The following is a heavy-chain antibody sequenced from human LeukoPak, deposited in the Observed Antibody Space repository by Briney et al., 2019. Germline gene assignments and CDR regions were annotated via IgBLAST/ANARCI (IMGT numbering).Heavy chain of an antibody. V-gene: IGHV1-8*01. CDR1: GYTFTSYD. CDR2: MNPNSGNT. Sequence: ASVNVSCKASGYTFTSYDINWVRQATGQGLEWMGWMNPNSGNTGYAQKFQGRVTMTRNTSISTAYMELSSLRSEDTAVYYCARGQVEMATHFDYWGQGTLVTVSS. J-gene: IGHJ4*02. CDR3: ARGQVEMATHFDY. D-gene: IGHD5-24*01.